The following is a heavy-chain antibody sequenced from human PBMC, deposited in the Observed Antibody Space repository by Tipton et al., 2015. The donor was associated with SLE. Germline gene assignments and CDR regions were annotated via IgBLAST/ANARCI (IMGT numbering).Heavy chain of an antibody. CDR3: ARDRSGGAGFDY. CDR2: IYYSGST. CDR1: GGSISSGSHY. J-gene: IGHJ4*02. D-gene: IGHD6-19*01. V-gene: IGHV4-61*01. Sequence: GLVKPSETLSLTCTVSGGSISSGSHYWGWIRQSPGKGLEWIGYIYYSGSTNYNPSLKSRVTISVDTSKKQFSLKLSSVTAADTAVYYCARDRSGGAGFDYWGQGTLVTVSS.